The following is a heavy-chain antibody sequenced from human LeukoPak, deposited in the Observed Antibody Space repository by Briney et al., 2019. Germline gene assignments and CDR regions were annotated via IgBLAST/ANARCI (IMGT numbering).Heavy chain of an antibody. CDR1: GGSFSGYY. CDR2: INHSGST. D-gene: IGHD3-9*01. Sequence: SETLSLTCAVCGGSFSGYYWSWIRQPPGKGLEWIGEINHSGSTNYNPSLKSRVTISVDTSKNQFSLKLSSVTAADTAVYYCARGRLHYDILLSRNWFDPWGQGTLVTVSS. J-gene: IGHJ5*02. CDR3: ARGRLHYDILLSRNWFDP. V-gene: IGHV4-34*01.